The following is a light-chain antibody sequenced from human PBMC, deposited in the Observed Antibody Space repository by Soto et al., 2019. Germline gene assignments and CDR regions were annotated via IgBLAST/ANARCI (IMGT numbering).Light chain of an antibody. CDR3: CSYAGSYTEV. V-gene: IGLV2-11*01. CDR2: DVS. J-gene: IGLJ1*01. Sequence: QSVLAQPPSASGSPGQSVTISCTGTSSDVGGYNYVSWYQQHPGKAPKLMIYDVSKRPSGVPDRFSGSKSGNTASLTISGLQAEDEADYYCCSYAGSYTEVFGTGTKVTVL. CDR1: SSDVGGYNY.